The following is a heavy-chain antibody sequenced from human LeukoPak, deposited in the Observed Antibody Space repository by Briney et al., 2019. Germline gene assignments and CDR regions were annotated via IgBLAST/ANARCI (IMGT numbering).Heavy chain of an antibody. V-gene: IGHV3-30*04. J-gene: IGHJ4*02. CDR1: GFTFSSYA. CDR3: AREHIVVVAGGFDY. D-gene: IGHD2-15*01. CDR2: ISYDGSNK. Sequence: GGSLRLSCAASGFTFSSYAMHWVRQAPGKGLEWVAVISYDGSNKYYADSVKGRFTISRDNSKNTLYLQMNSLRAEDTAVYCCAREHIVVVAGGFDYWGQGTLVTVSS.